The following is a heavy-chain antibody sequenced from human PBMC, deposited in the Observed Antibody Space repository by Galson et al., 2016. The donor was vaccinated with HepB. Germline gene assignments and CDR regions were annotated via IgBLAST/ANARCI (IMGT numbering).Heavy chain of an antibody. CDR3: VKAALPNLGSGWFDY. D-gene: IGHD6-19*01. J-gene: IGHJ4*02. CDR2: INGHGVNT. Sequence: SLRLSCAASGFTFSSYAMTWVRQAPGKGLDWVSVINGHGVNTYYADSVKGRFTISRDNSKNTLFLQMNSLRGEDTALYFCVKAALPNLGSGWFDYWGQGTRVIVSS. CDR1: GFTFSSYA. V-gene: IGHV3-23*01.